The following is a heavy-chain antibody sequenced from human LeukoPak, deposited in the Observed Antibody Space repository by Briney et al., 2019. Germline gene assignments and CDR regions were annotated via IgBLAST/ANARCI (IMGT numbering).Heavy chain of an antibody. CDR2: ISGSGGST. D-gene: IGHD3-10*01. V-gene: IGHV3-23*01. CDR1: GFTFSSYA. CDR3: AKNPTYYYGSGSSGLLYYVDY. Sequence: GGSLRLSCAASGFTFSSYAMSWVRQAPGKGLEWVSAISGSGGSTYYADSVKGRFTISRDNSKNTLYLQMNSLRAEDTAVYYCAKNPTYYYGSGSSGLLYYVDYWGQGTLVTVSS. J-gene: IGHJ4*02.